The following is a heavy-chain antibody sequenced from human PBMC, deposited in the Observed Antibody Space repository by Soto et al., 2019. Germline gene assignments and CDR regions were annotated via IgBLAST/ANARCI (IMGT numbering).Heavy chain of an antibody. CDR1: GFSFGDSY. J-gene: IGHJ4*02. D-gene: IGHD4-17*01. V-gene: IGHV3-11*06. Sequence: QVQLVESGGGLVKPGGSLRLACAASGFSFGDSYMSWVRQAPGKGLEWLSSISGGSSYTNYADSVKGRFTISRDNAKRSLYLELISLRVDDTAVDYCADTIVSASGYYGDRWGQGNGVTASS. CDR2: ISGGSSYT. CDR3: ADTIVSASGYYGDR.